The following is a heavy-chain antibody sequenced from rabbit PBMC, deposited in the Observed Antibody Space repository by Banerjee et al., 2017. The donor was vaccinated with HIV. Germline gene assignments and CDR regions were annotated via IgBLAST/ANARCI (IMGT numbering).Heavy chain of an antibody. D-gene: IGHD6-1*01. CDR3: VREAGYGGYGDGNL. CDR1: RFDFRTYS. CDR2: MVPIFGVT. Sequence: QQLVESGGGLVQPGGSLKLSCQASRFDFRTYSMSWVRQAPGMGLEWIGYMVPIFGVTYYANWVNGRFTISSHNAQNTLYLQLNSLTAADTATYFCVREAGYGGYGDGNLWGPGALVTVS. J-gene: IGHJ4*01. V-gene: IGHV1S7*01.